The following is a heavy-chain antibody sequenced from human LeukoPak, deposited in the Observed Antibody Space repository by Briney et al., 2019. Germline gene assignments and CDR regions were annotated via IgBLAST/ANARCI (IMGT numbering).Heavy chain of an antibody. D-gene: IGHD1-1*01. CDR2: IRQDGSEK. V-gene: IGHV3-7*01. Sequence: GGSLRLSCAASGFTFSSYWMSWVRQAPGTGPERVANIRQDGSEKYYADSVKGRFTISRDNAKNSLYLQMNSLRAEDTAVFYCARSDGVTGIKTYYYYYMDVWGKGTTVTVSS. CDR3: ARSDGVTGIKTYYYYYMDV. CDR1: GFTFSSYW. J-gene: IGHJ6*03.